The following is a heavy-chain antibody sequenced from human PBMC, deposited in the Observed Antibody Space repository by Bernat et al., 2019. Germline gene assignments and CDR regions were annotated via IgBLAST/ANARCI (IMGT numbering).Heavy chain of an antibody. CDR3: ASSWWRVSSGFGY. CDR2: IIPIFGIA. CDR1: GGTFSSYA. J-gene: IGHJ4*02. D-gene: IGHD6-13*01. Sequence: QVQLVQSGAEVKKPGSSVKVSCKASGGTFSSYAISWVRQAPVQGLEWMGGIIPIFGIANYAQKFQGRVTITAGKSTITAYMELSSLGSEDTPVYYCASSWWRVSSGFGYWGQGTLVTVSS. V-gene: IGHV1-69*17.